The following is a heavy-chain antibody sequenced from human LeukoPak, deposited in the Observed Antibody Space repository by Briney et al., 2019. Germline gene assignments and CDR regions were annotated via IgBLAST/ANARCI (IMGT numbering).Heavy chain of an antibody. CDR1: GGSISSSSYY. CDR3: ARQRCSTTSCAGWFGP. J-gene: IGHJ5*02. D-gene: IGHD2-2*01. V-gene: IGHV4-39*01. Sequence: SETLSLTCTVSGGSISSSSYYWGWIRQPPGKGLEWIGSIYYSGSTYYNPSLKSRVTISVDTSKNQFSLKLGSVTAADTAVYYCARQRCSTTSCAGWFGPWGQGTLVTVSS. CDR2: IYYSGST.